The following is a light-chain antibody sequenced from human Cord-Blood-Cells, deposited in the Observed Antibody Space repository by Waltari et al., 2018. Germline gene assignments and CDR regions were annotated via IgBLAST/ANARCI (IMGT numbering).Light chain of an antibody. V-gene: IGKV3-11*01. Sequence: EIVLTQSPATLSLSPGERATLSCRASQSVSSYLAWYQQKPGQAPRLRIYDASKRATGIPGRFRGSGSGTDFTLTISRLGPEDFAVYYCQQRSNWPPTFGQGTKLEIK. CDR3: QQRSNWPPT. J-gene: IGKJ2*01. CDR1: QSVSSY. CDR2: DAS.